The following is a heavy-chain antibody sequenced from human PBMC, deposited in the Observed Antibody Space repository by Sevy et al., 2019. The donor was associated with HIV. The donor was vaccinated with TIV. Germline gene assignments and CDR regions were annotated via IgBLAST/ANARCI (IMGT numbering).Heavy chain of an antibody. J-gene: IGHJ6*02. V-gene: IGHV1-18*01. CDR1: GYTFTNYH. CDR2: ITPNNGNT. Sequence: ASVKVSCKASGYTFTNYHITWVRQAPGQGLEWMGWITPNNGNTEYVQRLQGRVTMTTDTSTSTAYMELRSLRSDDTAVYYCARGRKKAAAGPAPPLTYYYYGMDVWGQGTTVTVSS. D-gene: IGHD6-13*01. CDR3: ARGRKKAAAGPAPPLTYYYYGMDV.